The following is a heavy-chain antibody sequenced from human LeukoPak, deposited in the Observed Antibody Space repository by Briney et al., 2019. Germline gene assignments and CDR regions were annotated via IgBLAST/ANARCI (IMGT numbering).Heavy chain of an antibody. CDR1: GGSISSSSYY. V-gene: IGHV4-39*01. J-gene: IGHJ4*02. Sequence: SETLSLTCTVSGGSISSSSYYWGWIRQPPGKGLEWIGSIYYSGSTYHNPSLKSRVTISVDTSKNQFSLKLSSVTAADTAVYYCARLQDWGSGSYPGYFDYWGQGTLVTVSS. CDR3: ARLQDWGSGSYPGYFDY. D-gene: IGHD3-10*01. CDR2: IYYSGST.